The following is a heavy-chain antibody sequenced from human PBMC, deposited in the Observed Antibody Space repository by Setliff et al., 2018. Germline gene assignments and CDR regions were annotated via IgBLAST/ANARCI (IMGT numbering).Heavy chain of an antibody. CDR2: ISAYSGKA. Sequence: ASVKVSCKASGYSFNSYYMHWVRQAPGQGLEWMGWISAYSGKAYYAQKLQDRATMTTDTSTGTAYLELRSLRSDDTAVYFCSRLVRYCTATSCQRLSGDEYWGQGTLVTVSS. J-gene: IGHJ4*02. D-gene: IGHD2-2*01. V-gene: IGHV1-18*04. CDR3: SRLVRYCTATSCQRLSGDEY. CDR1: GYSFNSYY.